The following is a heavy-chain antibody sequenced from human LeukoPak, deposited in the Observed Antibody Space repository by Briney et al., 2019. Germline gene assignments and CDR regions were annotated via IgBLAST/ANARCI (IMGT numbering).Heavy chain of an antibody. D-gene: IGHD3-10*01. Sequence: PGGSLKLSCEASGFTFSGSDMHWVRQASGQGLEWVGRIRSKANSYATAYDASVKGRFTISRDDSKNTAYLQMNSLKTEDTAVYYCIPGGMDVWGQGTTVTDSS. CDR2: IRSKANSYAT. J-gene: IGHJ6*02. V-gene: IGHV3-73*01. CDR3: IPGGMDV. CDR1: GFTFSGSD.